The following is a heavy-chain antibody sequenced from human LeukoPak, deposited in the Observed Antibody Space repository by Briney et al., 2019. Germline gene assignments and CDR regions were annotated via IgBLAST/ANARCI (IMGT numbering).Heavy chain of an antibody. J-gene: IGHJ5*02. V-gene: IGHV4-39*07. Sequence: PSETLSLTCTVSGGSISSSSYYWGWICQPPGKGLEWIGSIYYSGSTYYNPSLKSRVTISVDTSKNQFSLKLSSVTAADTAVYYCARDIEVGYSISYGTFDPWGQGTLVTVSS. D-gene: IGHD6-13*01. CDR2: IYYSGST. CDR3: ARDIEVGYSISYGTFDP. CDR1: GGSISSSSYY.